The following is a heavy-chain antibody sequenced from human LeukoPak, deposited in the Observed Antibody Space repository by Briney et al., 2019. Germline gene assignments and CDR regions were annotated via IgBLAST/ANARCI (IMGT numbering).Heavy chain of an antibody. Sequence: GGSLRLSCAASGFTFSSYWMHWVRQAPGKGLVWVSRINSDGSSTIYADSVKGRLPFSRDNAKNMLYEQMNSLRAEDTAAYYCARGGGIVGATYYYYYMDVWGKGTTVTVSS. CDR2: INSDGSST. V-gene: IGHV3-74*01. CDR1: GFTFSSYW. CDR3: ARGGGIVGATYYYYYMDV. D-gene: IGHD1-26*01. J-gene: IGHJ6*03.